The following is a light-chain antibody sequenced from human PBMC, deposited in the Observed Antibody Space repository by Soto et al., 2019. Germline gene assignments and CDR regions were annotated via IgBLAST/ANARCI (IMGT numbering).Light chain of an antibody. Sequence: IGMTQSPAALSVSTRERATLSCRASQSVNSDLAWYQQKPGQSPRLIIYGAFTRATGIPARFNASSSGTECTLTISSLEPEDVTVYYCQQRSNWPITFAQGTQLEI. V-gene: IGKV3-11*01. CDR2: GAF. CDR3: QQRSNWPIT. CDR1: QSVNSD. J-gene: IGKJ5*01.